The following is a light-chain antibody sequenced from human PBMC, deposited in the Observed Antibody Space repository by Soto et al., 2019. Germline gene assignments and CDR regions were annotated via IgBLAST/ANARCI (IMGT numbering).Light chain of an antibody. J-gene: IGKJ5*01. CDR3: QQYNNWPPIT. CDR2: GAS. V-gene: IGKV3-15*01. Sequence: EIVMTQSPGTLSVSPGERATLXWSASQSVRSNLAWYQQKPGQAPRLLIYGASTRATGIPARFRGSGSGTEFTLTISSLQSEDFAVYYCQQYNNWPPITFGQGTRLEIK. CDR1: QSVRSN.